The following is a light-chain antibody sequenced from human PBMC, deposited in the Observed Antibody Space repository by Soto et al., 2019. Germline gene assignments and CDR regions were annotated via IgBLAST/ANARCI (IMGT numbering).Light chain of an antibody. CDR3: CSYAGSYTVV. J-gene: IGLJ2*01. V-gene: IGLV2-11*01. CDR1: SSDVGGYNY. Sequence: QSALTQPRSVSGSPGQSVTISCTGTSSDVGGYNYVSWYQQHPGKAPKFMIYDVSKRPSGVPDRFSGSKSGNTASLTISGLQAEDEADYYCCSYAGSYTVVFGGGTKVTVL. CDR2: DVS.